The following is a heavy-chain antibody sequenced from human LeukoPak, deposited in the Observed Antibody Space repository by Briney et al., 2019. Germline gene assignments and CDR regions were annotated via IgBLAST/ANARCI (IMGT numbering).Heavy chain of an antibody. Sequence: LGGSLRLSCAASGFTFSSYAMSWVRQAPGKGLEWVSAISGSGGSTYYADSVKGRFTISRDNSKNTLYLQMNSLRAEDTAVYYCAMGGVVMPLFDYWGQGTLVTVSS. J-gene: IGHJ4*02. CDR2: ISGSGGST. D-gene: IGHD3-22*01. V-gene: IGHV3-23*01. CDR3: AMGGVVMPLFDY. CDR1: GFTFSSYA.